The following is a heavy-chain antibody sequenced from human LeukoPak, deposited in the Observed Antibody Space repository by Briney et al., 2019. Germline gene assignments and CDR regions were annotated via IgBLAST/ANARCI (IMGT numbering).Heavy chain of an antibody. CDR1: GFAFSSYA. J-gene: IGHJ6*02. D-gene: IGHD5-18*01. CDR2: ISYDGSNK. V-gene: IGHV3-30-3*01. Sequence: GGSLRLSCAASGFAFSSYAMHWVRQAPGKGLEWVAVISYDGSNKYYADSVKGRFTISRDNSKNTLYLQMNSLRAEDTAVYYCARDAGVSWIQLWSYYYGMDVWGQGTTVTVSS. CDR3: ARDAGVSWIQLWSYYYGMDV.